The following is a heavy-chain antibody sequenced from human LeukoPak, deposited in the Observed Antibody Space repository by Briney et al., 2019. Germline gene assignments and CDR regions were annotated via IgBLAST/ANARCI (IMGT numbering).Heavy chain of an antibody. V-gene: IGHV1-69*13. CDR3: ARVYNWNRHYYYYGMDV. CDR1: GGTFSSYA. Sequence: ASVKVSCKASGGTFSSYAISWVRQAPGQGLEWLGGIIPIFVTATSAQKFQGRVTITADESTSTAYMELSSLRSEDTAVYYCARVYNWNRHYYYYGMDVWGQGTTVTVSS. D-gene: IGHD1-20*01. CDR2: IIPIFVTA. J-gene: IGHJ6*02.